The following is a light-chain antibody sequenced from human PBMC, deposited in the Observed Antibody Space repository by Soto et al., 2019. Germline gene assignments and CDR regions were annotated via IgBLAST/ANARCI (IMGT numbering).Light chain of an antibody. Sequence: QSALTQPRSVSGSPGQSVTISCTGTSSHVGGYNYVPWYQQHPGKAPKLMIYDVSKRPSGVPDRFSGSKSGNTASLTISGLQAEDEADYYCCSYAGSYIFYVFGTGTKLTVL. CDR2: DVS. CDR3: CSYAGSYIFYV. V-gene: IGLV2-11*01. J-gene: IGLJ1*01. CDR1: SSHVGGYNY.